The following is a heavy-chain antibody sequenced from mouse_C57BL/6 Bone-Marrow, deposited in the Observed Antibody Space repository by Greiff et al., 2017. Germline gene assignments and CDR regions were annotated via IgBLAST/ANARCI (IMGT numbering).Heavy chain of an antibody. J-gene: IGHJ3*01. V-gene: IGHV5-6*01. D-gene: IGHD2-4*01. CDR2: ISSGGSYT. Sequence: EVKLMESGGDLVKPGGSLKLSCAASGFTFSSYGMSWVRQTPDKRLEWVATISSGGSYTYYPDSVKGRFTISRDNAKNTLYLQMSSLKSEDTAMYYCARDYDGSTWFAYWGQGTLVTVSA. CDR3: ARDYDGSTWFAY. CDR1: GFTFSSYG.